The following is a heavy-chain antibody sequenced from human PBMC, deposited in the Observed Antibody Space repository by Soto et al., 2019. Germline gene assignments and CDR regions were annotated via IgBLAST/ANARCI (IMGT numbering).Heavy chain of an antibody. Sequence: GGSLRHSCAASGFTFSSYGMHWVRQAPGKGLEWVAVISYDGSNKYYADSVKGRFTISRDNSKNTLYLQMNSLRAEDTAVYYCAKDRSSGYYSYYYYGMDVWGQGTTVTVSS. CDR1: GFTFSSYG. D-gene: IGHD3-22*01. CDR2: ISYDGSNK. J-gene: IGHJ6*02. CDR3: AKDRSSGYYSYYYYGMDV. V-gene: IGHV3-30*18.